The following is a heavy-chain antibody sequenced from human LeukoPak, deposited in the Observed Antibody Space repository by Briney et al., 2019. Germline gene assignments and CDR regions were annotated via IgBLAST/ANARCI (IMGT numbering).Heavy chain of an antibody. D-gene: IGHD3-10*01. V-gene: IGHV4-39*07. CDR3: ARSGGFHTTLWFQTFDP. Sequence: SETLSLTCTVSGGSISSSSYCWGWIRQPPGRGLEWIGSIYYSGSTYYNPSLKSRVTISVDTSKNQFSLKLSSVTAADTAVYYCARSGGFHTTLWFQTFDPWGQGTLVTVSS. CDR1: GGSISSSSYC. CDR2: IYYSGST. J-gene: IGHJ5*02.